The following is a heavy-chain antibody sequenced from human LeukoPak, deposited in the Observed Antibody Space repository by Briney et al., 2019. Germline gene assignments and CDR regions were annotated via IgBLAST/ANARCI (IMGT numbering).Heavy chain of an antibody. D-gene: IGHD5-24*01. CDR2: IGGDGNT. J-gene: IGHJ4*02. CDR3: AKDTMRWSFDS. Sequence: PGGSLRLSCAASGFAFSNNAMAWVRQAPGQGLEWVSGIGGDGNTHYADSVRGRFTISRDISENTVSLQMSSLRAEDTAVYYCAKDTMRWSFDSWGQGILVTVSS. V-gene: IGHV3-23*01. CDR1: GFAFSNNA.